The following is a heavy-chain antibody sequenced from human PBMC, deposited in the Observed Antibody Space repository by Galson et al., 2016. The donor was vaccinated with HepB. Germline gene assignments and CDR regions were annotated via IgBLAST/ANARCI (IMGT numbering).Heavy chain of an antibody. J-gene: IGHJ4*02. V-gene: IGHV3-33*08. CDR2: VWADGGNK. D-gene: IGHD1-1*01. CDR3: ARDGDNWNDFDC. CDR1: GFTFSNYW. Sequence: SLRLSCAASGFTFSNYWMTWVRQAPGKGLEWVAVVWADGGNKYYADFVQDRFTISRDNSKNTVDLQMDTLRAEDTAVYYCARDGDNWNDFDCWGQGTLVTVSS.